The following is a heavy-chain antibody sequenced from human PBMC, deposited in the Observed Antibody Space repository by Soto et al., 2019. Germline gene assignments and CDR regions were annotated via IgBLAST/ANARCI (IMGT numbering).Heavy chain of an antibody. J-gene: IGHJ6*02. CDR2: IYYSGST. CDR3: ARSVRRNSGSYRDYYGMDV. CDR1: GGSISSGGYY. D-gene: IGHD1-26*01. Sequence: PSETLSLTCTVSGGSISSGGYYWSWIRRHPGKGLEWIGYIYYSGSTYYNPSLKSRVTISVDTSKNQFSLKLSSVTAADTAVYYCARSVRRNSGSYRDYYGMDVWGQGTTVTVSS. V-gene: IGHV4-31*03.